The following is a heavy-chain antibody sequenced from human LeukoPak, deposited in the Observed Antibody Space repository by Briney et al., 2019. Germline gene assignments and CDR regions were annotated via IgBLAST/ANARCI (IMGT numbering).Heavy chain of an antibody. CDR2: ISGSGGNT. D-gene: IGHD1-1*01. CDR3: ATNWNLDY. V-gene: IGHV3-23*01. Sequence: GGSLTLSCAASGFTFSSYAMSWVRQAPGKGLECISVISGSGGNTYYADSVKGRFTISRDNSKNTLYLQIHSLRAEDTALYYCATNWNLDYWGQGTLVTVSS. CDR1: GFTFSSYA. J-gene: IGHJ4*02.